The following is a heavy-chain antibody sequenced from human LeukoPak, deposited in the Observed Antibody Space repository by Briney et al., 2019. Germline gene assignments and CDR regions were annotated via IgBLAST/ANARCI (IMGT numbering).Heavy chain of an antibody. J-gene: IGHJ6*02. V-gene: IGHV3-23*01. CDR1: GFTFSSYA. Sequence: GGSLRLSCAASGFTFSSYAMSWVRQAPGKGLEWVSAISGSGGSTYYADSVKGRFTISRHNSKNTLYLQMNSLRAEDTAVYYCARGPNVYDFWSGYPSEDGMDVWGQGTTVTVSS. D-gene: IGHD3-3*01. CDR3: ARGPNVYDFWSGYPSEDGMDV. CDR2: ISGSGGST.